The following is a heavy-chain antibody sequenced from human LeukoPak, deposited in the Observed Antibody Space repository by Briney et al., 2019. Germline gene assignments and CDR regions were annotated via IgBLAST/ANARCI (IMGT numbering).Heavy chain of an antibody. J-gene: IGHJ4*02. CDR2: IIPIFGTA. CDR1: RGTFSSYV. V-gene: IGHV1-69*05. Sequence: SVKVSCMASRGTFSSYVISWVGQAAGQGLEWMGGIIPIFGTANYAQKFQGRVTITTDESTSTAYMELSSLRSEDTAVYYCARGGGPRYSYGFDYWGQGTLVTVSS. D-gene: IGHD5-18*01. CDR3: ARGGGPRYSYGFDY.